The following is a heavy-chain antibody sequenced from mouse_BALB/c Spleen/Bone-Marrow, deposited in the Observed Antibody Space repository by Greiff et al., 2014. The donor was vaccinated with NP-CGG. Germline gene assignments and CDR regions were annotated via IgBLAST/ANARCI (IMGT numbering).Heavy chain of an antibody. J-gene: IGHJ2*01. V-gene: IGHV1-80*01. D-gene: IGHD4-1*01. CDR1: GYAFSSYW. CDR3: ARVRNWADY. CDR2: IYPGDGDT. Sequence: VQLQESGAELVRPGSSVKISCKASGYAFSSYWMNWVKQRPGQGLEWIGQIYPGDGDTNYNGKFKGKATLTADESSSTAYMQLSSLTSEDSAVYFCARVRNWADYWGQGTTLTVSS.